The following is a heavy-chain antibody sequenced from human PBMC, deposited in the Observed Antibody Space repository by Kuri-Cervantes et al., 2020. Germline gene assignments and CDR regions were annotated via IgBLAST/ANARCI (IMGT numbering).Heavy chain of an antibody. V-gene: IGHV4-61*08. Sequence: SETLSLTCAVSGGSISSGGYSWSWIRQPPGKGLEWIGYIYYSGSTNYNPSLKSRVTISVDTSKNQFSLKLSSVTAADTAVYYCARDDPTPYYYDSSGYFVHWGQGTLVTVSS. CDR2: IYYSGST. CDR3: ARDDPTPYYYDSSGYFVH. J-gene: IGHJ4*02. CDR1: GGSISSGGYS. D-gene: IGHD3-22*01.